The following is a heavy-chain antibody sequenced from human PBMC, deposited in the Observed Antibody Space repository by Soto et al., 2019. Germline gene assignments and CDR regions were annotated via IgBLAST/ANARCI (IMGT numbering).Heavy chain of an antibody. CDR2: ISSSGSTI. V-gene: IGHV3-11*01. D-gene: IGHD6-13*01. CDR3: ARDLEQQLVLDY. Sequence: SLRLSCAASGFTFSDYYMSWIRQAPGKGLEWVSYISSSGSTIYYADSVKGRFTISRDNAKNSLYLQMNSLRAEDTAVYYCARDLEQQLVLDYWGQGTLVTVSS. CDR1: GFTFSDYY. J-gene: IGHJ4*02.